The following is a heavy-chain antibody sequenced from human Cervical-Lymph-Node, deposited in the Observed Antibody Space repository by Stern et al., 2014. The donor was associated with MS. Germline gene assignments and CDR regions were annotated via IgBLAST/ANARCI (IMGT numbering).Heavy chain of an antibody. CDR3: ARGYCTSSSCYIGNWFDP. CDR2: INIKSGGT. Sequence: VQLVQSGAEVKKPGASVKVSCTASGYTFTGYYMNWVRQAPGQGLEWMGRINIKSGGTNYVEKFQDRVTMTRDTSISTAYMELSRLRSDDTAVYYCARGYCTSSSCYIGNWFDPWGQGTLVTVSS. CDR1: GYTFTGYY. D-gene: IGHD2-2*01. V-gene: IGHV1-2*06. J-gene: IGHJ5*02.